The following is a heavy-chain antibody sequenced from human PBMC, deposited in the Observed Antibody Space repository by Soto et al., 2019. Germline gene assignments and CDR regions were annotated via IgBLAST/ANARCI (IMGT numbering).Heavy chain of an antibody. CDR2: ISGSGGST. V-gene: IGHV3-23*01. Sequence: EVQLLESGGGLVQPGGSLRLSCAASGFTFSSYAMSWVRQALGKGLEWVSAISGSGGSTYYADSVKGRFTISRDNSKNTLYLQMNSLRAEDTAVYYCAKDWEYSGSYSPFDYWGQGTLVTVSS. D-gene: IGHD1-26*01. CDR1: GFTFSSYA. J-gene: IGHJ4*02. CDR3: AKDWEYSGSYSPFDY.